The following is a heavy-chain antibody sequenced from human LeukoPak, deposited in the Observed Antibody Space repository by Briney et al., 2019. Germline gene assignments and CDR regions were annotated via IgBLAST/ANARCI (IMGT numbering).Heavy chain of an antibody. Sequence: PGGSLRLSCAASGFTFSSYGMHWVRQAPGKGLEWVAFIRYDGSNKYYADSVKGRFTISRDNSKDTLYLQMNSLRAEDTAVYYCAKDSVWFGELLVGYFDYWGQGTLVTVSS. J-gene: IGHJ4*02. CDR3: AKDSVWFGELLVGYFDY. D-gene: IGHD3-10*01. V-gene: IGHV3-30*02. CDR2: IRYDGSNK. CDR1: GFTFSSYG.